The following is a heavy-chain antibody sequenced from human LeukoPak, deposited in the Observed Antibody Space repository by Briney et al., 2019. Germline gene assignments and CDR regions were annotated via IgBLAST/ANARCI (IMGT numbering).Heavy chain of an antibody. D-gene: IGHD3-9*01. Sequence: SETLPLTCTVSGGSISSYYWSWIRQPAGKGLEWIGRIYTSGSTNYNPSLKSRVTMSVDTSKNQFSLKLSSVTAADTAVYYCAREEYDILTGYYSVGFDPWGQGTLVTVSS. CDR3: AREEYDILTGYYSVGFDP. J-gene: IGHJ5*02. CDR1: GGSISSYY. V-gene: IGHV4-4*07. CDR2: IYTSGST.